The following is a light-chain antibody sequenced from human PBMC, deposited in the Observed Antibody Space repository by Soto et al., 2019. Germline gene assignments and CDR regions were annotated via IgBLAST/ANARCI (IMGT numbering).Light chain of an antibody. CDR1: SSNIGAGYD. Sequence: QSVLTQPPSVSGAPGQRVTISCTGSSSNIGAGYDVHWYQQLPGTAPKLLIYGNSNRPSGVPDRFSGSKSGTSASLAITGLQAEDEVDYYCQSYDSSSDVVFGGGTKLTVL. J-gene: IGLJ2*01. CDR2: GNS. V-gene: IGLV1-40*01. CDR3: QSYDSSSDVV.